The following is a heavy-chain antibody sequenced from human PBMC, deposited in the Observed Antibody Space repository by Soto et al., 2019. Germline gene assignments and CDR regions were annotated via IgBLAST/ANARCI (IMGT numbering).Heavy chain of an antibody. Sequence: QVQLVQSGAEVKKPGASVKVSCKASGYTFTSYAMHWVRQAPGQRLEWMGWINAGNGNTKYSQKFQGRVTITRDTAASTAYMELSSLRSEDTAVYYCARTGPYYYCYYMDVWGKGTTVTVSS. CDR3: ARTGPYYYCYYMDV. CDR2: INAGNGNT. CDR1: GYTFTSYA. J-gene: IGHJ6*03. V-gene: IGHV1-3*01.